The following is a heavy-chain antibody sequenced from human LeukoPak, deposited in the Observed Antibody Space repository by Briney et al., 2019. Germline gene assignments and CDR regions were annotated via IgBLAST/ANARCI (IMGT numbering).Heavy chain of an antibody. Sequence: PGRSLRLSCAASGFTFSSYGMHWVRQAPGKGLEWVAVISYDGSNKYYADSVKGRFTISRDNSKNTLYLQMNSLRAEDTAVYYCAKCFSYYYDSSGYPYGYGMDVWGQGTTVTVSS. CDR2: ISYDGSNK. J-gene: IGHJ6*02. D-gene: IGHD3-22*01. CDR1: GFTFSSYG. V-gene: IGHV3-30*18. CDR3: AKCFSYYYDSSGYPYGYGMDV.